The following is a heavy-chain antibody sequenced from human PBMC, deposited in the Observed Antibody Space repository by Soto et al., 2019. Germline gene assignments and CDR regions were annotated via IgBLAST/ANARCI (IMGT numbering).Heavy chain of an antibody. CDR2: ITNSGEKT. V-gene: IGHV3-23*01. J-gene: IGHJ4*02. Sequence: EVQLLESGGGLVQPGGSLRLSCAASGFTFSSYAMSWVRQAPGKGLEWVSVITNSGEKTLSADSVKGRFTISRDNSKNTLYLQMNSLRVDDTAVYFCAKGTLGYCSGGSCYPLDYWGQGILVTVSS. D-gene: IGHD2-15*01. CDR3: AKGTLGYCSGGSCYPLDY. CDR1: GFTFSSYA.